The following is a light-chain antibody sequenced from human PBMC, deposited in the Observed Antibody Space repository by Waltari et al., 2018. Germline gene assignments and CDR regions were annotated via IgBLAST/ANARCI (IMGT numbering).Light chain of an antibody. V-gene: IGKV1-39*01. CDR2: AAS. Sequence: DIQMTQSPSSLSASVGARVNITCRASQSIISYLNWYQQKPGKAPKLLIYAASSLQSGVPSRFSGSGSGTDFTLTISSLQPEDFATYYCQQSYSTPITFGQGTRLEIK. CDR3: QQSYSTPIT. CDR1: QSIISY. J-gene: IGKJ5*01.